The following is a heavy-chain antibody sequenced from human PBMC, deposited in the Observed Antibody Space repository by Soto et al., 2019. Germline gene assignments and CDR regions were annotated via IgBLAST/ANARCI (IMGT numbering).Heavy chain of an antibody. J-gene: IGHJ6*02. V-gene: IGHV1-69*06. CDR2: IIPIFGTA. D-gene: IGHD3-10*01. Sequence: SVKVSCKASGGTFSSYAISWVRQAPGQGLEWMGGIIPIFGTANYAQKFQGRVTITADKSTSTAYMELSSLRSEDTAVYYCARSTYYYGSGSYYKMTCYYYYGMDVWGQGTPVTVSS. CDR3: ARSTYYYGSGSYYKMTCYYYYGMDV. CDR1: GGTFSSYA.